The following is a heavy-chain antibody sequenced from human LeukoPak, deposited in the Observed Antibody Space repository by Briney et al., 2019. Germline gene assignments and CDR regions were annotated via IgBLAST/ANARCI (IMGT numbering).Heavy chain of an antibody. D-gene: IGHD3/OR15-3a*01. V-gene: IGHV3-7*01. CDR2: IKQDGSEK. J-gene: IGHJ4*02. CDR1: GFTFSSYW. CDR3: ATNFGLFDY. Sequence: GGSLRLSCAASGFTFSSYWMSWVRQAPGKGLEWVANIKQDGSEKYYVDSVKGRFTISRDNATNSLYLQMNSLRAEDTAIYYCATNFGLFDYWGQGTLVTVSS.